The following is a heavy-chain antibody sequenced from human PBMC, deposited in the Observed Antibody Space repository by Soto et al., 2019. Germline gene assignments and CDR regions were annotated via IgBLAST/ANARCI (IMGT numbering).Heavy chain of an antibody. CDR2: IYHSGST. CDR3: ARGSIGSSGWYGTWFDP. Sequence: QVQLQESGPGLVKPSGTLSLTCAVSGGSISSSNWWSWVRQPPGKGLEWIGEIYHSGSTNYNPFLTIRVTISVDKSNNQFSLKLSSVTAADTAVYYCARGSIGSSGWYGTWFDPWGQGTLVTVSS. CDR1: GGSISSSNW. V-gene: IGHV4-4*02. D-gene: IGHD6-19*01. J-gene: IGHJ5*02.